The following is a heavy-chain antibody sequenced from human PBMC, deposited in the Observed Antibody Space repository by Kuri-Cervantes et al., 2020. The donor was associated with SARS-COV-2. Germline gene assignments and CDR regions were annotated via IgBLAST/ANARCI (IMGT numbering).Heavy chain of an antibody. J-gene: IGHJ4*02. Sequence: GESLKISCAASGFTFSSYSMNWVRQAPGKGLEWVSSISSSSSYIYYADPVKGRFTISRDNAKNSLYLQMNSLRAEDTALYYCTRDHMQPGDSWGQGTLVTVSS. CDR3: TRDHMQPGDS. D-gene: IGHD6-13*01. V-gene: IGHV3-21*01. CDR1: GFTFSSYS. CDR2: ISSSSSYI.